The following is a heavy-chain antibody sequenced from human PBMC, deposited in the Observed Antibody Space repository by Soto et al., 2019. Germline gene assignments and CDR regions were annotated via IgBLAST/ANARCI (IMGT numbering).Heavy chain of an antibody. CDR1: GGTFSSYT. CDR3: ARSSHNCSSTSCYNWFDP. V-gene: IGHV1-69*02. D-gene: IGHD2-2*01. Sequence: ASVKVSCKASGGTFSSYTISWVRQAPGQGLEWMGRIIPILGIANYAQKFQGRVTITADKSTSTAYMELSSLRSEDTAVYYCARSSHNCSSTSCYNWFDPWGQGTLVTVSS. CDR2: IIPILGIA. J-gene: IGHJ5*02.